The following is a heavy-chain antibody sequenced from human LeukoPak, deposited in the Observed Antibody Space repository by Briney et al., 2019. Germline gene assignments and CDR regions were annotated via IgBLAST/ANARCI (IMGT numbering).Heavy chain of an antibody. D-gene: IGHD1-14*01. Sequence: PSETLSLTCTVSGGSINSYYWSWIRQPPGKGLEWIGNINYSGSTNYNPSLKRRVTISVDTSKNHFSLKLNSVSAADTAAYYCARGGIRDWFDPWGQGTLVTVSS. CDR1: GGSINSYY. J-gene: IGHJ5*02. V-gene: IGHV4-59*01. CDR2: INYSGST. CDR3: ARGGIRDWFDP.